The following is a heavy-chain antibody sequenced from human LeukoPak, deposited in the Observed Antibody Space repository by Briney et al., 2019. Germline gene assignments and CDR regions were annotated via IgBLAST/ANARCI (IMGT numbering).Heavy chain of an antibody. CDR1: GFTLSSYG. CDR3: ARDGCGGDCYLSDY. V-gene: IGHV3-33*08. D-gene: IGHD2-21*02. Sequence: GGSLRLSCAASGFTLSSYGMHWVRQAPGKGLEWVAVIWYDGSKKHHADSVKGRFTISRDNSKNTLYLQMNSLRAEDTAVYYCARDGCGGDCYLSDYWGQGTLVTVSS. J-gene: IGHJ4*02. CDR2: IWYDGSKK.